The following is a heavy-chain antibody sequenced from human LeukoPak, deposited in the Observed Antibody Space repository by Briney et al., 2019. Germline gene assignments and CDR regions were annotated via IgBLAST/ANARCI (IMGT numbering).Heavy chain of an antibody. CDR3: AKWGDYDVLTGYYVSDF. D-gene: IGHD3-9*01. Sequence: PGGSLRLSCAASGFIFSNYAMYWVRQAPGKGLEWVSAISGRSDNTYYADSVKGRFTLSRDSSKNTLYLQMNGLRADDTAVYYCAKWGDYDVLTGYYVSDFWGQGTLVTVSS. J-gene: IGHJ4*02. CDR2: ISGRSDNT. V-gene: IGHV3-23*01. CDR1: GFIFSNYA.